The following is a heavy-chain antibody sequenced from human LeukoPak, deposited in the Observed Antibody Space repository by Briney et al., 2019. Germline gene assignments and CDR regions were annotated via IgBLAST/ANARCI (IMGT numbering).Heavy chain of an antibody. D-gene: IGHD3-22*01. CDR1: GGSISSYY. Sequence: SETLSLTCTVSGGSISSYYWSWIRQPAGKGLEWIGRIYTSGSTNYNPSLKSRVTMSVDTSKNHFSLKLSSVTAADTAVYYCARDPLGSSGYYLDYWGQGTLVTVSS. CDR2: IYTSGST. V-gene: IGHV4-4*07. CDR3: ARDPLGSSGYYLDY. J-gene: IGHJ4*02.